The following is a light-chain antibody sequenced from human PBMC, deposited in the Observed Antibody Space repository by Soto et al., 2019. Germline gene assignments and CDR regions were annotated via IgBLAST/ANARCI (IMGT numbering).Light chain of an antibody. V-gene: IGLV7-46*01. CDR3: LLSDSGAGV. J-gene: IGLJ1*01. CDR1: TGAVTSGHY. CDR2: DTS. Sequence: QTVVTQEPSLTVSPGGTVTLTCGSSTGAVTSGHYPYWFQQKPGQAPRTLIYDTSNKHSWTPARFSGSLLGGKAALARSGAQPEDEAEYYCLLSDSGAGVFGTGTKVTVL.